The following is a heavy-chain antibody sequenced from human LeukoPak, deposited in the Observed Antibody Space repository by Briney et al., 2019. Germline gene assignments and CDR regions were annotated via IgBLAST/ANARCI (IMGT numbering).Heavy chain of an antibody. D-gene: IGHD2-8*02. CDR2: ISGGGTA. CDR1: GFTFSNYA. J-gene: IGHJ4*02. Sequence: PGGSLRLFCAASGFTFSNYAMSWVRQVPGKGLEWVSVISGGGTAYHADSVKGRFTISRDNIKNTLYLQMNSLRPEDTAIYYCATYRQVLLPFESWGQGTLVTVSS. CDR3: ATYRQVLLPFES. V-gene: IGHV3-23*01.